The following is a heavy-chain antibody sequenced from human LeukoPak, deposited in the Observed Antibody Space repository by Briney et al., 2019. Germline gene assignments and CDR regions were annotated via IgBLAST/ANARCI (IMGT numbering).Heavy chain of an antibody. CDR1: AFSFSDYN. J-gene: IGHJ6*03. Sequence: GGPLRLSCAASAFSFSDYNMNWVRQAPGKGLEWVSSITSTGSYIYYADSVKGRFTISRDNAKNSLFLQLNSLRAEDTAVYYCARDPYSGTYSDYYYYYMDVWGKGTTVTVSS. CDR3: ARDPYSGTYSDYYYYYMDV. CDR2: ITSTGSYI. V-gene: IGHV3-21*01. D-gene: IGHD1-26*01.